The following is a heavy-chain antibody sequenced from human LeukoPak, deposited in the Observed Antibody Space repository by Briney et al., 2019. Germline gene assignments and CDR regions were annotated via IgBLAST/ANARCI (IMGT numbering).Heavy chain of an antibody. CDR2: INHRGDA. J-gene: IGHJ4*03. Sequence: SETLSLTCAVYGGSFSRYYWSWIRQSPGKGLEWIAEINHRGDANYNPSVKSRVTISVDTSKNQFSLKVTSLTAADTAVYFCARGPTISETGYFDYWGQGTLVTVSS. CDR3: ARGPTISETGYFDY. D-gene: IGHD1-1*01. CDR1: GGSFSRYY. V-gene: IGHV4-34*01.